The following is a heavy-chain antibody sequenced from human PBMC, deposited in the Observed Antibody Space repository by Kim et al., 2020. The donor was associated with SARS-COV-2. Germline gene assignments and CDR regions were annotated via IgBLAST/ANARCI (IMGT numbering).Heavy chain of an antibody. Sequence: SETLSLTCTVSGGSISSYYWSWIRQPAGKGLEWIGRIYTSGSTNYNPSLKSRVTMSVDTSKNQFSLKLSSVTAADTAVYYCARDSYGGTHYYYYGMDVWGQGTTVTVSS. D-gene: IGHD2-15*01. CDR2: IYTSGST. V-gene: IGHV4-4*07. CDR1: GGSISSYY. J-gene: IGHJ6*02. CDR3: ARDSYGGTHYYYYGMDV.